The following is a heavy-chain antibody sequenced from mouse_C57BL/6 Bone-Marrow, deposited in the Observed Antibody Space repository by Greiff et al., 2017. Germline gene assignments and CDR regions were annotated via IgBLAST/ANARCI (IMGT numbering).Heavy chain of an antibody. J-gene: IGHJ4*01. CDR3: ARYPGDAMDY. Sequence: VQLKESGPGLAKPSQTLSLTCSVTGYSITSDSWNWIRKFPGNKLEYMGYLSYSGSTYYNPSPKSRISITRATSKNQYYLRLNSVTTDDTATCYCARYPGDAMDYWGQGTSVTVSS. CDR2: LSYSGST. V-gene: IGHV3-8*01. CDR1: GYSITSDS.